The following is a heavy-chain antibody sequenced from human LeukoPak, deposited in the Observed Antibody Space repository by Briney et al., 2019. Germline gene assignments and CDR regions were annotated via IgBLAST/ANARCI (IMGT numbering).Heavy chain of an antibody. D-gene: IGHD3-16*01. CDR3: VCLGLGGLSLD. J-gene: IGHJ4*02. CDR1: GFTFSSYG. CDR2: VNSDGSGT. Sequence: PGGSLRLSRAASGFTFSSYGMSWVRQAPGKGLEWVSHVNSDGSGTDYADSVKGRFTISRDNAKNTLYLQMNSLRVEDTAVYYCVCLGLGGLSLDWGQGTLVTVSS. V-gene: IGHV3-74*01.